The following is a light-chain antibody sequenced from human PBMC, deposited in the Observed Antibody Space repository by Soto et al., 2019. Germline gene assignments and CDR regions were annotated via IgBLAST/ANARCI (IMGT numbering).Light chain of an antibody. J-gene: IGLJ1*01. CDR2: GNT. CDR3: QSYDSSLITYV. V-gene: IGLV1-40*01. CDR1: SSNIGAGYD. Sequence: QSALKQPPSVSGAPGRRVTISCTGSSSNIGAGYDVHWYQRLPGTAPKLLIYGNTNRPSGVPDRFSGSKSDTSASLAIAGLQAEDEADYYCQSYDSSLITYVFGTGTKVTVL.